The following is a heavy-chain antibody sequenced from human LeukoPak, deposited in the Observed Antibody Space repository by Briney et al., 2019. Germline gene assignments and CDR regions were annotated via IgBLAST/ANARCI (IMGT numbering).Heavy chain of an antibody. Sequence: ASVKVSCKASGDTFTSYGISWVRQAPGQGLEWMGWISAYNGNTNYAQKLQGRVTMTTDTSTSTAYMELRSLRSDDTAVYYCARGSSGTYYITIDFWGQGTLVTVSS. CDR1: GDTFTSYG. J-gene: IGHJ4*02. V-gene: IGHV1-18*01. CDR3: ARGSSGTYYITIDF. CDR2: ISAYNGNT. D-gene: IGHD3-10*01.